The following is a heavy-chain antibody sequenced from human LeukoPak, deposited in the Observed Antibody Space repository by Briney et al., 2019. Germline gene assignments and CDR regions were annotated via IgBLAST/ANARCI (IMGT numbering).Heavy chain of an antibody. CDR3: ARDPEDRYCSGGSCYYDY. CDR1: GYTFTSYG. CDR2: ISAYNGNT. V-gene: IGHV1-18*01. J-gene: IGHJ4*02. Sequence: VASVKVSCKASGYTFTSYGISWVRQAPGQGLEWMGWISAYNGNTNYAQKLQGRVTMTTDTSTSTAYMELRSLRSDDTAVYYCARDPEDRYCSGGSCYYDYWGQGTLVTVSS. D-gene: IGHD2-15*01.